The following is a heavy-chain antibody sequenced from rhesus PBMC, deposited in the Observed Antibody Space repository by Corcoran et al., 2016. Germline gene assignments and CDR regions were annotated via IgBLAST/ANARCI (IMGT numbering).Heavy chain of an antibody. CDR1: GYSLRRGYG. D-gene: IGHD6-25*01. V-gene: IGHV4-127*01. J-gene: IGHJ4*01. Sequence: QVQLQESGPGLVKPSETLSLTCAFSGYSLRRGYGWGWIRQPPGKGLVWIGQIYGGSGSNYENPSIKSRVTVSKVTSKNQFSLKLSSVTAADTAVYYCASIAAESLIDYWGQGVLVTVSS. CDR3: ASIAAESLIDY. CDR2: IYGGSGSN.